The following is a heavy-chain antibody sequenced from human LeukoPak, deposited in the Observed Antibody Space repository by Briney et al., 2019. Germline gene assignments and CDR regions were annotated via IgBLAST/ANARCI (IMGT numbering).Heavy chain of an antibody. V-gene: IGHV3-23*01. CDR3: ANGEVIDLFDY. D-gene: IGHD3-16*01. CDR1: GFTFSSYW. Sequence: GGSLRLSCAASGFTFSSYWMSWVRQAPGKGLEWVSAISGSGGSTYYADSVKGRFTISRDNSKNTLYLQMNSLRAEDTAVYYCANGEVIDLFDYWGQGTLVTVSS. J-gene: IGHJ4*02. CDR2: ISGSGGST.